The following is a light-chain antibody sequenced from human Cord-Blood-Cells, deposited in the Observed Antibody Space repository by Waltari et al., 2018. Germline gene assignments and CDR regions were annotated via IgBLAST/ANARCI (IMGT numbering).Light chain of an antibody. CDR2: YES. J-gene: IGLJ2*01. CDR3: QVWDSSSDHVV. V-gene: IGLV3-21*04. Sequence: SYVLTQPPSVSVAPGKTDRITCGGNNIGSKSVHWYQQKPGQAPVLVIHYESDRPSGIPERFSCSNSGNTATLTISRVEAGDEADYYCQVWDSSSDHVVFGGGTKLTVL. CDR1: NIGSKS.